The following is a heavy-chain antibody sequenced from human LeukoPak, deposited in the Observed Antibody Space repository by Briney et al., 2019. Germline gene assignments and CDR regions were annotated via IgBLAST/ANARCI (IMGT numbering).Heavy chain of an antibody. D-gene: IGHD1-26*01. CDR3: ARDTPSLVGAKTGDY. Sequence: ASVKVSCKASGYTFTGYYMHWVRQAPGQGLEWMGWINPNSGGTNYAQKLQGRVTMTTDTSTSTAYMELRSLRSDDTAVYYCARDTPSLVGAKTGDYWGQGTLVTVSS. J-gene: IGHJ4*02. CDR1: GYTFTGYY. V-gene: IGHV1-2*02. CDR2: INPNSGGT.